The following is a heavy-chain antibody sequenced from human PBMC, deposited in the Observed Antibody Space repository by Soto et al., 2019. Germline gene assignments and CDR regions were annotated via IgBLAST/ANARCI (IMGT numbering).Heavy chain of an antibody. V-gene: IGHV4-31*03. CDR3: ARDRVTMVRGVDDYTTPYYYYGMDV. CDR1: GGSISSGGYY. J-gene: IGHJ6*02. D-gene: IGHD3-10*01. Sequence: SETLSLTCTVSGGSISSGGYYWSWIRQHPGKGLEWIGYIYYSGSTYYNPSLKSRVTISVDTSKNQFSLKLSSVTAADTAVYYCARDRVTMVRGVDDYTTPYYYYGMDVWGQGTTVTVSS. CDR2: IYYSGST.